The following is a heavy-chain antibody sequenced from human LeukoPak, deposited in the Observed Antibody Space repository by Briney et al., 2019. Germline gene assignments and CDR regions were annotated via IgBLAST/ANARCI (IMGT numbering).Heavy chain of an antibody. V-gene: IGHV1-3*01. CDR1: GYTFTSYA. Sequence: ASVKVSCKASGYTFTSYAMHWVRQAPGQRLEWMGWINAGNGNTKYSQKFQGRVTITRDTSASTAYMELSSLRSEYTAVYYCARLRYFQRFDPWGQGTLVIVSS. CDR3: ARLRYFQRFDP. J-gene: IGHJ5*02. CDR2: INAGNGNT. D-gene: IGHD3-9*01.